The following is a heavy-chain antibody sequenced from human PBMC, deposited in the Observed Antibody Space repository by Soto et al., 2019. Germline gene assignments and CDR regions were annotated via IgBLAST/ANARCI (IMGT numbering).Heavy chain of an antibody. CDR1: GYTLTELS. J-gene: IGHJ6*02. CDR3: ATGNPAAGNYYYGMDV. Sequence: ASVKVSCKVSGYTLTELSMHWVRQAPGKGLEWMGGFDPEDGETIYAQKFQGRVTMTEDTSTDTAYMELSSLRSEDTAVYYCATGNPAAGNYYYGMDVWGQGTTVTVSS. D-gene: IGHD6-13*01. CDR2: FDPEDGET. V-gene: IGHV1-24*01.